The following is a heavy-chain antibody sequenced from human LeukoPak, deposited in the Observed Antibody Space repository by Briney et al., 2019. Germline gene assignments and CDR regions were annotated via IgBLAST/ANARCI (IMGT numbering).Heavy chain of an antibody. Sequence: PGGSLRLSCAASGFIFSRHAMSWVRQAPGKGLEWVSGISGNAGSTYYADSVKGRFTISRDNSKNTLFLQMNRLRAEDTAVYYCARAPIAAAGTYYYYGMDVWGQGTTVTVSS. D-gene: IGHD6-13*01. CDR3: ARAPIAAAGTYYYYGMDV. J-gene: IGHJ6*02. V-gene: IGHV3-23*01. CDR2: ISGNAGST. CDR1: GFIFSRHA.